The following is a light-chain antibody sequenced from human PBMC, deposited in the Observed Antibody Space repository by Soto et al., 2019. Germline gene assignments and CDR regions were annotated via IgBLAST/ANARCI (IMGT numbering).Light chain of an antibody. J-gene: IGKJ4*01. CDR3: QQYGYLVT. CDR1: QSVSSD. V-gene: IGKV3-15*01. Sequence: EIGVTQSPATLSVSPGERATLSCRASQSVSSDLAWYQQKPGQAPRLLIYGASTRATGVPDRFSGSGSGTDFTLTISRLEPEDFAMYYCQQYGYLVTFGGGTKVDIK. CDR2: GAS.